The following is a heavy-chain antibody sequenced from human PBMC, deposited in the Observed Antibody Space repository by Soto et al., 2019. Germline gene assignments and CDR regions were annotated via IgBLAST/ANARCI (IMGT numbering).Heavy chain of an antibody. J-gene: IGHJ3*02. Sequence: VGSLRLSCAASGFTFSSYSMNWVRQAPGKGLEWVSSITSSTSYIYYADSVKGRFTISRDNAKNSLYLQMNSLRAEDTAVYYCARGVKYAFDIWGQGTMVTVSS. V-gene: IGHV3-21*01. CDR2: ITSSTSYI. CDR1: GFTFSSYS. CDR3: ARGVKYAFDI.